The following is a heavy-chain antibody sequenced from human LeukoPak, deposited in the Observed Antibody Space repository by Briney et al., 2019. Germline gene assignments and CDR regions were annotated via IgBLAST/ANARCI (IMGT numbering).Heavy chain of an antibody. V-gene: IGHV1-18*01. D-gene: IGHD3-22*01. J-gene: IGHJ4*02. CDR3: ARDYYYDSSGYYY. Sequence: ASVKVSCKPSGYTLTSYGISWVRQAPGPGLEWMGWISAYNGNTNYAQKLQGRVTMTTDTSTSTAYMELRSLRSDDTAVYYCARDYYYDSSGYYYWGQGTLVTVSS. CDR2: ISAYNGNT. CDR1: GYTLTSYG.